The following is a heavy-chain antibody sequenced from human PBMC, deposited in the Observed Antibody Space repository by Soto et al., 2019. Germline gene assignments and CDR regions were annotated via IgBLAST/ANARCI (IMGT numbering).Heavy chain of an antibody. CDR3: ARALRSRLQKIRAYYYYMDV. Sequence: EASVKVSCKASGYTFTSYDINWVRQATGQGLEWMGWMNPNSGNTGYAQKFQGRVTMTRNTSISTAYMELSSLRAEHTALYYCARALRSRLQKIRAYYYYMDVWGKGTTVTVSS. J-gene: IGHJ6*03. V-gene: IGHV1-8*01. D-gene: IGHD2-21*01. CDR1: GYTFTSYD. CDR2: MNPNSGNT.